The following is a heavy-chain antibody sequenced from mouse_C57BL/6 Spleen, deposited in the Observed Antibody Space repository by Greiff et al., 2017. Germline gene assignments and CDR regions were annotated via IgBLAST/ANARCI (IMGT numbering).Heavy chain of an antibody. D-gene: IGHD1-1*01. CDR3: ARSGYYSSSYRFAY. CDR1: GYTFTSYW. J-gene: IGHJ3*01. CDR2: IHPNSGST. V-gene: IGHV1-64*01. Sequence: QVQLQQSGAELVKPGASVKLSCKASGYTFTSYWMHWVKQRPGQGLEWIGMIHPNSGSTNYNEKFKSKATLTVDKSSSTAYMQLSSLTSEDSAVYYCARSGYYSSSYRFAYWGQGTLVTVSA.